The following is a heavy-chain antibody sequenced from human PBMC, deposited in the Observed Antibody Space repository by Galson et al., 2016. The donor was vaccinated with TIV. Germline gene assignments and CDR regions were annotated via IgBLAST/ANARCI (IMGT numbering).Heavy chain of an antibody. V-gene: IGHV3-11*01. CDR1: GFTLSDYY. Sequence: SLRLSCAASGFTLSDYYMSWIRQAPGEGLEWLSYISYSGSPKYDADSMEGRLTISRDIAKNSMYLDMNSLRVEDTAVYYCARYNGESYAMGVWGQGTTVTVSS. CDR3: ARYNGESYAMGV. CDR2: ISYSGSPK. D-gene: IGHD2-8*01. J-gene: IGHJ6*02.